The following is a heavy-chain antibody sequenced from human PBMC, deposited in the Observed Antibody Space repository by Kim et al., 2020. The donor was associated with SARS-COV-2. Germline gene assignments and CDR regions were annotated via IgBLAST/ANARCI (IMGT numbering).Heavy chain of an antibody. D-gene: IGHD4-17*01. CDR1: GFTFSSYG. J-gene: IGHJ6*02. V-gene: IGHV3-33*01. CDR2: IWYDGSNK. CDR3: AGGDYAQHYYGMDV. Sequence: GGSLRLSCAASGFTFSSYGMHWVRQAPGKGLEWVAVIWYDGSNKYYADSVKGRFTISRDNSKNTLYLQMNSLRAEDTAVYYCAGGDYAQHYYGMDVWGQGTTVTVSS.